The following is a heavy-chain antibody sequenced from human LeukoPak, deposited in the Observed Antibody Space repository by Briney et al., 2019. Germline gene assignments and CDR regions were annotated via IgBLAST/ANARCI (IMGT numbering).Heavy chain of an antibody. CDR1: GFTLRNYD. Sequence: GGSLRLSCAASGFTLRNYDMHWVRQPTGKGLEWVSAMGTGDDTYFSGSVKGRFTGVRENAKNTVYLQMNSLRAGDTAMYYCARRSAAAGIGAFDIWGQGTMVIVPS. CDR3: ARRSAAAGIGAFDI. J-gene: IGHJ3*02. V-gene: IGHV3-13*01. CDR2: MGTGDDT. D-gene: IGHD6-13*01.